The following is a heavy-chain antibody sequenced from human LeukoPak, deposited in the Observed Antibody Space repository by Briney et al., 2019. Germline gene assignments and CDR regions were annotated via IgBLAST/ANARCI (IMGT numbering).Heavy chain of an antibody. V-gene: IGHV3-66*01. J-gene: IGHJ5*02. Sequence: GGSLRLSCAASGFTVSSNYMSWVRQAPGKGLEWVSVIYSGGSTYYADSVKGRFTISRGNSKNTLYLQMNSLRAEDTAVYYCAREVYGSGSNWFDPWGQGTLVTVSS. CDR3: AREVYGSGSNWFDP. CDR2: IYSGGST. CDR1: GFTVSSNY. D-gene: IGHD3-10*01.